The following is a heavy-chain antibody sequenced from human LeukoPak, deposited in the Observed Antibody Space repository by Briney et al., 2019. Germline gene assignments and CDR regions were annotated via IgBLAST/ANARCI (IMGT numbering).Heavy chain of an antibody. J-gene: IGHJ6*02. CDR3: AREMKGKSDFLTGYYHSYHHGLDV. Sequence: SETLSLTCTVSGGSISSYYWNWIRQPAGKGLDWIGRINTSGSTKYNPSLKSRVSLSVDTSKNQFYLNLSSVTAADTAVYYCAREMKGKSDFLTGYYHSYHHGLDVWGQGTTVTVSS. V-gene: IGHV4-4*07. CDR2: INTSGST. D-gene: IGHD3-9*01. CDR1: GGSISSYY.